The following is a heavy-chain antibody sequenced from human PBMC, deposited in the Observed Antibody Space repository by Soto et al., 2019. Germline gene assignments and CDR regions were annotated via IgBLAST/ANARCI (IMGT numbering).Heavy chain of an antibody. CDR3: ASLATADTLDY. Sequence: QVQLVQSGAEVKKPGSSVKVSCKAPGGTFSSYTISWVRQAPGQGLEWMGRIIPILGIANYAQKFQGRVTITADKSTSTAYMELSSLRSEDTAVYYCASLATADTLDYWGQGTLVTVSS. CDR1: GGTFSSYT. D-gene: IGHD6-13*01. J-gene: IGHJ4*02. CDR2: IIPILGIA. V-gene: IGHV1-69*02.